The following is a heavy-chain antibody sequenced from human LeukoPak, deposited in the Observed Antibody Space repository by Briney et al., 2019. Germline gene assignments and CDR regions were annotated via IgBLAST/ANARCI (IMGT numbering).Heavy chain of an antibody. Sequence: KAGGSLRLSCAASGFTFSGFSMNWVRQAPGKGLEWVASISSSSSDIYYRDSVKGRFTISRDNAKNSLYLQMNSLRVEDTAVYYRARGRPHGNDYWGQGTLVTVSS. CDR2: ISSSSSDI. J-gene: IGHJ4*02. CDR1: GFTFSGFS. V-gene: IGHV3-21*01. CDR3: ARGRPHGNDY. D-gene: IGHD4-23*01.